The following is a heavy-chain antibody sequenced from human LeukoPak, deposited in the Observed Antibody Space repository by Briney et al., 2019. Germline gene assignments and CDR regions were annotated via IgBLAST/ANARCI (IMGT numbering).Heavy chain of an antibody. V-gene: IGHV1-8*01. Sequence: ASVKVSCKASGYTFTSYDINWVRQATGQGLEWMGRMNPNSGNTGYAQKFQGRVTMTRNTSISTAYMELSSLRSERTAVYYCARDARIAAAYQPVGEDYMDVWGKGTTVTVSS. CDR3: ARDARIAAAYQPVGEDYMDV. CDR2: MNPNSGNT. CDR1: GYTFTSYD. D-gene: IGHD6-13*01. J-gene: IGHJ6*03.